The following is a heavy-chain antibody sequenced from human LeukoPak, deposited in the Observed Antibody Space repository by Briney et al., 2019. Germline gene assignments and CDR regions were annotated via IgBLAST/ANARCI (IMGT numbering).Heavy chain of an antibody. CDR3: ARSSRKDYGDYDPPYYYGMDV. D-gene: IGHD4-17*01. CDR2: ISSSSSTI. CDR1: GFTFSSYS. Sequence: GGSLRLSCAASGFTFSSYSMNWVRQAPGKGLEWVSYISSSSSTIYYADSVKGRFTISRDNAKNSLYLQMNSLRDEDTAVYYCARSSRKDYGDYDPPYYYGMDVWGQGTTVTVSS. V-gene: IGHV3-48*02. J-gene: IGHJ6*02.